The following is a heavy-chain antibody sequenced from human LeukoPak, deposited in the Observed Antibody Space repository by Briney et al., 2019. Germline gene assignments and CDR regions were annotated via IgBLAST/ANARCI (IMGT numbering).Heavy chain of an antibody. J-gene: IGHJ4*02. CDR3: ARAADCSSSSCSSDY. D-gene: IGHD2-2*01. V-gene: IGHV3-21*01. Sequence: NPGGSLRLSCAASGFTFSTYSMNWVRQAPGKGLEWVSSISSSSSYIYYADSVKARFTISRDNAKNSLYLQMNSLRTEDTAMYYCARAADCSSSSCSSDYWGQGTLVTVSS. CDR1: GFTFSTYS. CDR2: ISSSSSYI.